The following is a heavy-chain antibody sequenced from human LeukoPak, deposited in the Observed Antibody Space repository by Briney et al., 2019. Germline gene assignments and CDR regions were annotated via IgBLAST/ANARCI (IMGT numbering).Heavy chain of an antibody. J-gene: IGHJ4*02. D-gene: IGHD1-26*01. CDR3: ATKARGDYLAY. CDR2: ISDSGDTT. CDR1: GFTFSNFW. V-gene: IGHV3-23*01. Sequence: GGSLRLSCSASGFTFSNFWMSWVRQAPGKGLEWVSAISDSGDTTYYADSVKGRFTISRDNSKDTLYLQMNSLRAEDTAVYYCATKARGDYLAYWGQGTLVTVSS.